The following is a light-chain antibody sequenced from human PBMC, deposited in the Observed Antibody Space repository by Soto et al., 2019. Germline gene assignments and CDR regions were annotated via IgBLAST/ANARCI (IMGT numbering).Light chain of an antibody. CDR1: QSVSNSH. Sequence: EIVLTQSPGALSLSPGERATLSCRASQSVSNSHSAWYQQKPGQAPRLLIYGASNRATGVSDRFSGSGSGTDFTLTITRLEPEDSAVYYCQQYDRSPLFGGGTKVDIK. V-gene: IGKV3-20*01. J-gene: IGKJ4*01. CDR2: GAS. CDR3: QQYDRSPL.